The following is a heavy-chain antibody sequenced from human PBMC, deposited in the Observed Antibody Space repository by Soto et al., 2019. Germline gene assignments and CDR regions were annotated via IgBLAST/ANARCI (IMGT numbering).Heavy chain of an antibody. D-gene: IGHD6-13*01. V-gene: IGHV1-69*13. CDR1: GGTFSSYA. Sequence: ASVKVSCKASGGTFSSYAISWVRQAPGQGLEWMGGIIPIFGTANYAQKFQGRVTITADESTSTAYMELSSLRSEDTAVYYCARRIAAAGTHWFDPWGQGTLVTVSS. J-gene: IGHJ5*02. CDR3: ARRIAAAGTHWFDP. CDR2: IIPIFGTA.